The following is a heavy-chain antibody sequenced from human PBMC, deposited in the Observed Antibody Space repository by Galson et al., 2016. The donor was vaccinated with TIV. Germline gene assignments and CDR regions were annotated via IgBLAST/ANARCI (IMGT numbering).Heavy chain of an antibody. V-gene: IGHV3-23*01. CDR1: GFSLSDYA. J-gene: IGHJ6*02. CDR2: ISGRGGPT. Sequence: SLRLSCAASGFSLSDYAMTWVRQAPGKGLEWVSDISGRGGPTPYAVSVKGRFTISRDNSKNALYLHMSSLRAEDTALYYCARGPTTRRGYYGLDIWGQGTTVTVSS. CDR3: ARGPTTRRGYYGLDI. D-gene: IGHD1-26*01.